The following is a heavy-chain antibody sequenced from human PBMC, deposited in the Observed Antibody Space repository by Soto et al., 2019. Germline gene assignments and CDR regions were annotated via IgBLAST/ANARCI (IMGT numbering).Heavy chain of an antibody. D-gene: IGHD3-10*01. V-gene: IGHV3-9*01. Sequence: EVQLVESGGGLVQPGRSLRLSCAASGFTFDDYAMHWVRQAPGKGLEWVSGISWNSGSIGYADSVKGRFTISRDNAKNSLYXXXXSLRAEDTALYYCAKANPTYYYGSGSSYYFDYWGQGTLVTVSS. CDR2: ISWNSGSI. J-gene: IGHJ4*02. CDR3: AKANPTYYYGSGSSYYFDY. CDR1: GFTFDDYA.